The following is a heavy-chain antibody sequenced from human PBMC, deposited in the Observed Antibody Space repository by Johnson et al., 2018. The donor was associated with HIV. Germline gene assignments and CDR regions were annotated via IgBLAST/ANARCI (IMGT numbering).Heavy chain of an antibody. D-gene: IGHD6-13*01. V-gene: IGHV3-20*04. Sequence: VQLVESGGGLVQPGGSLRLSCAASGFAVSSNYMSWVRQAPGKGLEWVSGINWNGGRTGYADSVKGRFPISRDNAKNSLYLQMNSLRAEDTALYYCAKDLSWKGCCDAFDIWGQGTMVTVSS. J-gene: IGHJ3*02. CDR3: AKDLSWKGCCDAFDI. CDR2: INWNGGRT. CDR1: GFAVSSNY.